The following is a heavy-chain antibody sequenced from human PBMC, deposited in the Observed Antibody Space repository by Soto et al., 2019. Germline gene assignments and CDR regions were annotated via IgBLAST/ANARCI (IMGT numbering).Heavy chain of an antibody. Sequence: GALSLSCSASGFPFSRFWRSWVRQAPGKWLEWVANIKEYGSEKYYVDSVNGRFTISRDDAKNSLFLQMNSLRAEDTAVYFCTCHPPRGDYNKYARNYWGQGTQVTVSS. CDR3: TCHPPRGDYNKYARNY. D-gene: IGHD4-4*01. CDR2: IKEYGSEK. V-gene: IGHV3-7*03. J-gene: IGHJ4*02. CDR1: GFPFSRFW.